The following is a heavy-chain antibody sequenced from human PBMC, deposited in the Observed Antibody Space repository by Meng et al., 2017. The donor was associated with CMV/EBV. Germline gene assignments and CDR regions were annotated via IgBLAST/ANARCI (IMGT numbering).Heavy chain of an antibody. J-gene: IGHJ6*02. CDR2: ISSSSGYI. CDR1: GFTFSSYS. V-gene: IGHV3-21*01. CDR3: ARDRDCSSTSCYGVGMDV. D-gene: IGHD2-2*01. Sequence: GESLKISCAASGFTFSSYSMNWVRQAPGKGLEWVSSISSSSGYIYYADSVKGRFTISRDNAKNSLYLQMNSLRAEDTAVYYCARDRDCSSTSCYGVGMDVWGQGNTVTVSS.